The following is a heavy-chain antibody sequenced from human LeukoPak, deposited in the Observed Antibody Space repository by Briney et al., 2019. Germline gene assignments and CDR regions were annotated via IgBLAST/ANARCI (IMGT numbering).Heavy chain of an antibody. J-gene: IGHJ5*02. D-gene: IGHD6-13*01. CDR1: GYTFTGYY. Sequence: GASVKVSCKASGYTFTGYYMHWVRQAPGQGLEWMGRIIPILGIANYAQKFQGRVTITADKSTSTAYMELSSLRSEDTAVYYCARDHHVAAAGLNNWFDPWGQGTLVTVSS. CDR3: ARDHHVAAAGLNNWFDP. V-gene: IGHV1-69*04. CDR2: IIPILGIA.